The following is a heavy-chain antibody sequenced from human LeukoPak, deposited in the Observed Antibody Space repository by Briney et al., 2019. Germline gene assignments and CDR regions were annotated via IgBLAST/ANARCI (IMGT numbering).Heavy chain of an antibody. Sequence: GASVKVSCKASGYTFTSYYMHWVRQAPGQGLEWMGIINPSGGSTSYAQKFQGRVTMTRDTSTSTVYMELSSLRSEDTAVYYCANGVLIYGGQYYFDYWGQGTLVTVSS. J-gene: IGHJ4*02. CDR3: ANGVLIYGGQYYFDY. CDR1: GYTFTSYY. D-gene: IGHD5-12*01. V-gene: IGHV1-46*01. CDR2: INPSGGST.